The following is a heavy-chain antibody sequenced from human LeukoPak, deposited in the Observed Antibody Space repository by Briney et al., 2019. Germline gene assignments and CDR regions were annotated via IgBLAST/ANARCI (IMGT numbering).Heavy chain of an antibody. J-gene: IGHJ4*02. CDR2: INHSGST. CDR1: GGSFSGYY. Sequence: SETLSLTCAVYGGSFSGYYWSWIRQPPGKGLEWIGEINHSGSTNYNPSLKSRVTISVDTSKNQFSLKLSSVTAADTAVYYCARANDYAHDYWGQGTPVTVSS. CDR3: ARANDYAHDY. V-gene: IGHV4-34*01. D-gene: IGHD4-17*01.